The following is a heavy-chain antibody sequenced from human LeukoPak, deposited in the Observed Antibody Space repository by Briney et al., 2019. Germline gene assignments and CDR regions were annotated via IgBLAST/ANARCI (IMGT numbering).Heavy chain of an antibody. D-gene: IGHD3-10*01. CDR2: ISAYNGNT. CDR1: GYTFTSYG. J-gene: IGHJ4*02. V-gene: IGHV1-18*01. Sequence: ASVKVSCKASGYTFTSYGISWVRQAPGQGLEWMGWISAYNGNTNYAQKLQGRVTMTTDTSTSTAYMELRSLRSDDTAVYYCARDPPKYYYGSGSFIPPFDYWGQGTLVTVSS. CDR3: ARDPPKYYYGSGSFIPPFDY.